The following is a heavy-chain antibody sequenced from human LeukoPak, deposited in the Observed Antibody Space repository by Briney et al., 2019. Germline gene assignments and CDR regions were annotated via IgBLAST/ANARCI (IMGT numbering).Heavy chain of an antibody. CDR1: GGSINNFY. V-gene: IGHV4-59*08. CDR3: ARRVSGIYGSRGDLDH. CDR2: IHSNGGT. Sequence: SETLSLTCSVSGGSINNFYWSWIRQPPGMRLEWIGYIHSNGGTNYNPSLKSRITMLVDTSKNQFSLKLNSVTAADTAVYYCARRVSGIYGSRGDLDHWGPGTLVTVSS. D-gene: IGHD3-10*01. J-gene: IGHJ4*02.